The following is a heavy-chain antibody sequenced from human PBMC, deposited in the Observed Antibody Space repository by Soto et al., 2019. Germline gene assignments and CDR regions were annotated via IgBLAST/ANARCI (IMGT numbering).Heavy chain of an antibody. Sequence: QVHLVESGGGVVQPGRSLRLSCAASGFTFSTYTMHWVRQAPGKGLEWVADISYNGKYEYYADSVKGRFTISRDNSKSTLYLQMNSLTPEDTAVYYCATTPGGAGYWGQGTLVTVSS. CDR2: ISYNGKYE. CDR1: GFTFSTYT. D-gene: IGHD2-15*01. V-gene: IGHV3-30*04. J-gene: IGHJ4*02. CDR3: ATTPGGAGY.